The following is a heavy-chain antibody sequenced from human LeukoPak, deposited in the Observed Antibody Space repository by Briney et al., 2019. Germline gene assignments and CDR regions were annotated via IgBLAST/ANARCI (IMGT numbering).Heavy chain of an antibody. CDR1: GFTFSSYA. J-gene: IGHJ4*02. D-gene: IGHD2/OR15-2a*01. CDR2: ISGSGGST. Sequence: GGSLRLSCAASGFTFSSYAMSWVRQAPGKWLEWVSAISGSGGSTYYADSVKGRFTISRDNSKNTLYLQMNSLRAEDTAVYYCVTSGLSRFGFWGQGTLVTVSS. CDR3: VTSGLSRFGF. V-gene: IGHV3-23*01.